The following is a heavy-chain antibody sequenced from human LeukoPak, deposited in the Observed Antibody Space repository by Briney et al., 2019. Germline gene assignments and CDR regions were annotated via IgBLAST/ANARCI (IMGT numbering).Heavy chain of an antibody. Sequence: GGSLRLSCAASGFTFSTYVMHWVRQAPGKGLEWVAVISYDGVNKYYADSVKGRFTISRDDSKNTVYLQMNNLRVEDTAVYYCARVSSVGATREFDYWGQGTLVTVSS. J-gene: IGHJ4*02. V-gene: IGHV3-30-3*01. D-gene: IGHD1-26*01. CDR3: ARVSSVGATREFDY. CDR2: ISYDGVNK. CDR1: GFTFSTYV.